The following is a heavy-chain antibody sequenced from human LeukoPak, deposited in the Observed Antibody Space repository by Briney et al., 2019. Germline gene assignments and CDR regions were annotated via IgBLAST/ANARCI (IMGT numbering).Heavy chain of an antibody. Sequence: SETLSLTCAVYVGSFSGYYWSGIRQPPGKGLEWIGEINHSGSTNYNPSLNSRLTISVDTSKNQFSLKLSSVTAADTAVYYCASGPPRFDPWGQGTLVTVSS. CDR2: INHSGST. CDR3: ASGPPRFDP. J-gene: IGHJ5*02. CDR1: VGSFSGYY. V-gene: IGHV4-34*01.